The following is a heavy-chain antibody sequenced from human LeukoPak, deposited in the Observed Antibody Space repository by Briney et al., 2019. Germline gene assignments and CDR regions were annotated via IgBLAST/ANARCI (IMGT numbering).Heavy chain of an antibody. CDR2: INHSGST. D-gene: IGHD5-18*01. CDR1: GGSFSGYY. J-gene: IGHJ3*02. V-gene: IGHV4-34*01. Sequence: PSETLSLTCAVYGGSFSGYYWSWIRQPPGKGLEWIGEINHSGSTNYNPSLKSRVTISVDTSKNQFSLKLSSVTAADTAVYYCARHLPTGGSYGPSAQAFDIWGQGTMVTVSS. CDR3: ARHLPTGGSYGPSAQAFDI.